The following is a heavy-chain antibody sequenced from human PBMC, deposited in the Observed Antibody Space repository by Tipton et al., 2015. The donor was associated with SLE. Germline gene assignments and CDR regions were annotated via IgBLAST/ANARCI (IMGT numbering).Heavy chain of an antibody. Sequence: TLSLTCTVSGGSITTTNSYWGWIRQPPGKGLEWIGSISFSGRTYDNPSLRGRITPSRDTSRNQESLNLTSVTAADTAVYYCARDPYDSWSDYQATFDYWGQGTLVTVSP. J-gene: IGHJ4*02. CDR1: GGSITTTNSY. D-gene: IGHD3-3*01. CDR3: ARDPYDSWSDYQATFDY. V-gene: IGHV4-39*07. CDR2: ISFSGRT.